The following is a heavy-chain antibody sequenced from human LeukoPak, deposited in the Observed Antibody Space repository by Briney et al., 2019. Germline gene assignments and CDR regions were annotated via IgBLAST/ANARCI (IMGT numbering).Heavy chain of an antibody. Sequence: SETLSLTCTVSGYSISSGYYWGWIRQPPGKGQEWIGSIYYSGSTYYNPSLKSRVTISVDTSKNQFSLKLSSVTAADTAVYYCARDGGRGGDAFDIWGQGTMVTVSS. CDR1: GYSISSGYY. D-gene: IGHD3-16*01. V-gene: IGHV4-38-2*02. CDR2: IYYSGST. CDR3: ARDGGRGGDAFDI. J-gene: IGHJ3*02.